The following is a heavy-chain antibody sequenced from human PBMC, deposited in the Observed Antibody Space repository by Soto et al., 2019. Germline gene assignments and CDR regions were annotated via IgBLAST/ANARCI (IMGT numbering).Heavy chain of an antibody. D-gene: IGHD2-15*01. CDR3: AKDIEVVAANDYYYYGMDV. V-gene: IGHV3-30*18. CDR2: ISYDGSNK. J-gene: IGHJ6*02. Sequence: KGLEWVAVISYDGSNKYYADSVKGRFTISRDNSKNTLYLQMNSLRAEDTAVYYCAKDIEVVAANDYYYYGMDVWGQGTTVTVSS.